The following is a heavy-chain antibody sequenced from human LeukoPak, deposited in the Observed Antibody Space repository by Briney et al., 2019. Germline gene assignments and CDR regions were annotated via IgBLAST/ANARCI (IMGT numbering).Heavy chain of an antibody. J-gene: IGHJ4*02. CDR3: ARGYSSGWWGYYFDY. CDR1: GFSLSNYA. D-gene: IGHD6-19*01. CDR2: ISGSGGST. Sequence: GGSLRLSCAASGFSLSNYAMSWVRQAPGKGLEWVSRISGSGGSTYYADSVKGRFTISRDNSKNTLYLQMNSLRAEDTAVYYCARGYSSGWWGYYFDYWGQGTLVTVSS. V-gene: IGHV3-23*01.